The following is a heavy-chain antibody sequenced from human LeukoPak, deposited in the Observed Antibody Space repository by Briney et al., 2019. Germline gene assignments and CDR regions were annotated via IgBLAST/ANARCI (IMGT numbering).Heavy chain of an antibody. D-gene: IGHD5-12*01. CDR3: ASVRINGYDLDY. J-gene: IGHJ4*02. Sequence: GGSLRLSCAASGFTFSSYEMNWVRQAPGKGPEWVSYISSSGSILYYADSVKGRFTISRDNAKNSLYLQMNSLRAEDTAVYYCASVRINGYDLDYWGQGTLVTVSS. CDR2: ISSSGSIL. CDR1: GFTFSSYE. V-gene: IGHV3-48*03.